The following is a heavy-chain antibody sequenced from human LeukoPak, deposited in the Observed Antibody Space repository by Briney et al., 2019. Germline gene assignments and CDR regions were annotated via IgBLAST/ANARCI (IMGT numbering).Heavy chain of an antibody. V-gene: IGHV3-53*01. CDR2: IHGDGST. Sequence: PGGSLRLSCAASGFTVSSKYMSWVRQAPGKGLEWVSVIHGDGSTYYADSVKGRYTIPRDNSKNTLYLQMNSLRAEDTAVYYCARGKSSDCTCIDYWGQGTLVTVSS. J-gene: IGHJ4*02. CDR3: ARGKSSDCTCIDY. D-gene: IGHD2-21*02. CDR1: GFTVSSKY.